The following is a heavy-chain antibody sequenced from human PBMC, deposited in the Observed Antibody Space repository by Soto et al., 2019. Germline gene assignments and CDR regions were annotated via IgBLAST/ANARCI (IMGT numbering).Heavy chain of an antibody. J-gene: IGHJ6*03. CDR1: GYTFTYPY. V-gene: IGHV1-45*02. CDR3: ARSALQGSDYYYMDV. CDR2: ITPYNGNT. Sequence: SVKVSCKASGYTFTYPYLHWVRQAPGQALEWMGWITPYNGNTNYAQKFQDRVTITRDTSMSTTYMGLRSLRSEDTAIYYCARSALQGSDYYYMDVWGKGTKVTVSS. D-gene: IGHD1-1*01.